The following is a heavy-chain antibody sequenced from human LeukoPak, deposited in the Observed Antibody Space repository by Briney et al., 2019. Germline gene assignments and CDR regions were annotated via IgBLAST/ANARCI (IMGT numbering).Heavy chain of an antibody. CDR3: ARGWNDDY. V-gene: IGHV3-48*01. Sequence: GGSLRLSCAASGFTFSSYSMNWVRHAPGKGLERVSHISASSGTIYYAVSVEGRFTISRDNAKNSLYLQMNSLRAEDTAVYYCARGWNDDYWGQGTLVTVSS. CDR1: GFTFSSYS. CDR2: ISASSGTI. D-gene: IGHD1-1*01. J-gene: IGHJ4*02.